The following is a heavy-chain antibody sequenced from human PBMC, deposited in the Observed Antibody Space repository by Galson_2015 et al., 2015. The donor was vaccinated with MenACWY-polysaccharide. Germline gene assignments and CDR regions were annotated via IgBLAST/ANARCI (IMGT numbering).Heavy chain of an antibody. V-gene: IGHV3-33*01. J-gene: IGHJ3*02. CDR3: AREGSRIVFHAFDI. CDR1: GSKFRGSG. CDR2: IQYDGSQK. D-gene: IGHD3-10*02. Sequence: SLRLSCAASGSKFRGSGMHWVRQAPGKGLEWVAVIQYDGSQKQYTDSVRGRFSISRDNSKNTLYLEMNNLRAEDTALYYCAREGSRIVFHAFDIWGQGTMVIVSS.